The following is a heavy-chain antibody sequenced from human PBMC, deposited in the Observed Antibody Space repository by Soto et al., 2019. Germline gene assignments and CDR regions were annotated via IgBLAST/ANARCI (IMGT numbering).Heavy chain of an antibody. Sequence: EVQLVESGGGLVQPGGSLRLSCEVSGFSLNTFWMHWVRQAPGKGLEWVSRISGVGYRAVHADSVKGRFTISKDDAKSTLYLQMNSLRAEDTAVYFCARGGNGGCFDYWGQGTLVTASS. J-gene: IGHJ4*02. CDR1: GFSLNTFW. CDR3: ARGGNGGCFDY. V-gene: IGHV3-74*01. CDR2: ISGVGYRA. D-gene: IGHD2-15*01.